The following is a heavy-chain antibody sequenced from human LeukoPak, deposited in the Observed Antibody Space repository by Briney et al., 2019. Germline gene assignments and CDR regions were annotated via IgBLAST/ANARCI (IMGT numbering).Heavy chain of an antibody. Sequence: GGSLRPSCAASGFTFSSYGMHWVRQAPGKGLEWVAFIRYDGSNKYYADSVKGRFTISRDNSKNTLYLQMNSLRAEDTAVYYCAKGNVHDYGDYVLDYWGQGTLVTVSS. V-gene: IGHV3-30*02. CDR3: AKGNVHDYGDYVLDY. CDR2: IRYDGSNK. D-gene: IGHD4-17*01. J-gene: IGHJ4*02. CDR1: GFTFSSYG.